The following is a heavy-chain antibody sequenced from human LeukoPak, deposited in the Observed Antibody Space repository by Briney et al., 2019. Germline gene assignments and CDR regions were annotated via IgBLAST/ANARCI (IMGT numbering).Heavy chain of an antibody. CDR2: INRDGSST. CDR1: GIIFSNYW. Sequence: PGGSLRLSCAASGIIFSNYWMHWVRQAPGKGLVWVSRINRDGSSTSYADSVKGRFTISRDHAKNTLYLQMNSLRAEDTAVYYCARGGGYSYGSFDYWGQGTLVTVSS. D-gene: IGHD5-18*01. CDR3: ARGGGYSYGSFDY. V-gene: IGHV3-74*01. J-gene: IGHJ4*02.